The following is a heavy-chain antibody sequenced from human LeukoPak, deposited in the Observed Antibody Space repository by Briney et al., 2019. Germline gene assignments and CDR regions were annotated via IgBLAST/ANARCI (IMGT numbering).Heavy chain of an antibody. J-gene: IGHJ6*02. CDR1: GFTFSSYS. Sequence: GGSLRLSCAASGFTFSSYSMNWVRQAPGKGLEWVSYISSSSSTIYYADSVKGRFTISRDNAKNSLYLQMNSLRAEDTALYHCARALTGYYYYGMDVWGQGTTVTVSS. D-gene: IGHD3-9*01. CDR2: ISSSSSTI. V-gene: IGHV3-48*01. CDR3: ARALTGYYYYGMDV.